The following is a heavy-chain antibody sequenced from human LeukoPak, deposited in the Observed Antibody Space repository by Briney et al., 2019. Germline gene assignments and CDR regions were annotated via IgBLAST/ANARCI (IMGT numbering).Heavy chain of an antibody. CDR2: INPNSGST. D-gene: IGHD6-6*01. Sequence: ASVKVSCKASGYTFTGYYMHWVRQAPGQGLEWMGWINPNSGSTNYAQRFQGRVTMTRDTSISTAYMELSRLRSDDTAVYYCARGGIAARRNWFDPWGQGTLVTVSS. CDR1: GYTFTGYY. V-gene: IGHV1-2*02. J-gene: IGHJ5*02. CDR3: ARGGIAARRNWFDP.